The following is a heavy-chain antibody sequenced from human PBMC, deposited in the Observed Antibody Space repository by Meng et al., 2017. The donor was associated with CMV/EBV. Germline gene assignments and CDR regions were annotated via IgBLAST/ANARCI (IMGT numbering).Heavy chain of an antibody. V-gene: IGHV1-8*03. J-gene: IGHJ6*02. D-gene: IGHD1-26*01. CDR3: ARTGKKWEQLPYYYSYGMDV. CDR1: GYTFTSYD. CDR2: MNPNRGNT. Sequence: ASVTVSCKASGYTFTSYDINWVRQATGQGREWMGWMNPNRGNTGYAQKFQGRVTITRNTSISTAYLELSSLSSQETAVYYCARTGKKWEQLPYYYSYGMDVWGQGTTVTVSS.